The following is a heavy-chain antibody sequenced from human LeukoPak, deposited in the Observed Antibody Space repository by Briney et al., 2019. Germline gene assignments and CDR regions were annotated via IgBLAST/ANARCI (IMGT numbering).Heavy chain of an antibody. D-gene: IGHD4-11*01. CDR1: GFSFDDYV. J-gene: IGHJ5*02. V-gene: IGHV3-9*01. Sequence: GTSLRLSCAASGFSFDDYVMHWVRQAPGKGLEWVSGISWNSGSIGYADSVKGRFTTSRDNAKNSLYLQMNSLRAEDTAVYYCARVDAIDYSDYEANWFDPWGQGTLVTVSS. CDR3: ARVDAIDYSDYEANWFDP. CDR2: ISWNSGSI.